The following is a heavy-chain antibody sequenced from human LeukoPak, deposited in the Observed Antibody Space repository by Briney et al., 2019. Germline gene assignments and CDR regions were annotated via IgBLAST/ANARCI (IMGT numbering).Heavy chain of an antibody. CDR1: GFTFSNAW. CDR3: TTGGTYYYESTAYSNDY. J-gene: IGHJ4*02. D-gene: IGHD3-22*01. CDR2: IKSETDGGTT. Sequence: GGSLRLSCVISGFTFSNAWMTWVRQAPGKGLEWVGRIKSETDGGTTDYAALVKGRFTISRDDSKNTLFLQMNSLKTEDTAVYYCTTGGTYYYESTAYSNDYWGQGTLVTVSS. V-gene: IGHV3-15*01.